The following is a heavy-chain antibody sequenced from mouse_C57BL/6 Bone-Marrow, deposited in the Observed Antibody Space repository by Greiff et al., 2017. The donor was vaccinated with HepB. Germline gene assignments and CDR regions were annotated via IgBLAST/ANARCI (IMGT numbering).Heavy chain of an antibody. V-gene: IGHV5-16*01. D-gene: IGHD1-1*01. CDR1: GFTFSDYY. CDR3: ARDRYYGSSYAMDY. CDR2: INYDGSST. J-gene: IGHJ4*01. Sequence: EVQLVESEGGLVQPGSSMKLSCTASGFTFSDYYMAWVRQVPEKGLEWVANINYDGSSTYYLDSLKSRFIISRDNAKNILYLQMSSLKSEDTATYYCARDRYYGSSYAMDYWGQGTSVTVSS.